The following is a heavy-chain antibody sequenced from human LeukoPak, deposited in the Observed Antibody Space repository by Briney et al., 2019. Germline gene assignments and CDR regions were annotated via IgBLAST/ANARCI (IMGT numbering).Heavy chain of an antibody. Sequence: ASVKVSCKASGYTFTSYYMHWVRQAPGQGLEWMGIINPSGGSTGYAQKFQGRVTMTRDTSTSTVYMELSSLRSEDTAVYYCARGPVDGSGWYSAPNYYFGYWGQGTLVTVSS. D-gene: IGHD6-19*01. CDR3: ARGPVDGSGWYSAPNYYFGY. CDR2: INPSGGST. CDR1: GYTFTSYY. J-gene: IGHJ4*02. V-gene: IGHV1-46*01.